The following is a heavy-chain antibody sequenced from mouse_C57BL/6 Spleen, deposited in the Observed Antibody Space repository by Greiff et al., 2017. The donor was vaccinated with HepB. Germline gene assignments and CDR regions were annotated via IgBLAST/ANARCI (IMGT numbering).Heavy chain of an antibody. CDR3: ARSGDYDDYFDD. V-gene: IGHV1-55*01. Sequence: QVQLQQPGAELVKPGASVKMSCKASGYTFTSYWITWVKQRPGQGLEWIGDIYPGSGSTNYNEKFKSKATLTVDTSSSTAYMQLSSLTSEDSAVYYCARSGDYDDYFDDWGQGTTLTVSS. D-gene: IGHD2-4*01. J-gene: IGHJ2*01. CDR2: IYPGSGST. CDR1: GYTFTSYW.